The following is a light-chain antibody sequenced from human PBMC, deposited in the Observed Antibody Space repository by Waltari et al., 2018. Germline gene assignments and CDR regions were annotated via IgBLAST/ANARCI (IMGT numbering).Light chain of an antibody. V-gene: IGLV3-1*01. CDR1: KLGDKY. CDR2: QDT. CDR3: QAWDRGTGV. Sequence: SYELTQPPSVSVSPGQTASITCSGDKLGDKYACWYQQKPGQSPVLVIYQDTKRPSGIPERFSGSNSGNTATLTISGTQAMDEADYYCQAWDRGTGVFGTGTKATVL. J-gene: IGLJ1*01.